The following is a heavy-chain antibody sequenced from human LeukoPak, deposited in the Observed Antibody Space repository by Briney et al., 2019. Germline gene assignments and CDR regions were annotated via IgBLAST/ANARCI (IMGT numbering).Heavy chain of an antibody. CDR3: AGDPDSANEWGPFDP. D-gene: IGHD1-1*01. CDR1: GDSVSSNSAS. CDR2: TYYRSKWSN. J-gene: IGHJ5*02. V-gene: IGHV6-1*01. Sequence: SQTLSLTCAVSGDSVSSNSASWNWIRQSPSGGLEWLGRTYYRSKWSNNYASSVKSRITINPDTSKNEFSLQLHSVTPEDTAVYYCAGDPDSANEWGPFDPWGQGTLVTVSS.